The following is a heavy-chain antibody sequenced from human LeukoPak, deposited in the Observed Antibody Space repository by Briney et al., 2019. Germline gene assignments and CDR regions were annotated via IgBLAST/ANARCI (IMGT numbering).Heavy chain of an antibody. D-gene: IGHD4-23*01. Sequence: ASVKVSCKASGYTFTSYGISWVRQAPGQGLEWMGWISAYNGNTNYAQKLQGRVTMTTDTSTSTAYMELRSLRSDDTAVYYCARDLPHDYGGNSVPIYWGQGTLVTVSS. CDR2: ISAYNGNT. V-gene: IGHV1-18*01. CDR3: ARDLPHDYGGNSVPIY. J-gene: IGHJ4*02. CDR1: GYTFTSYG.